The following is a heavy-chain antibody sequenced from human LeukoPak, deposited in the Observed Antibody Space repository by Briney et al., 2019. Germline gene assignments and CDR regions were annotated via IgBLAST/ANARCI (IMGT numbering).Heavy chain of an antibody. J-gene: IGHJ4*02. CDR3: ARVWDSSGPYYFDY. CDR2: ISSSSSYI. Sequence: GGSLRLSXAASGFTFSSYSMNWVRQAPGKGLEWVSSISSSSSYIYYADSVKGRFTISRDNAKNSLYLQMNSLRAEDTAVYYCARVWDSSGPYYFDYWGQGTLVTVSS. CDR1: GFTFSSYS. V-gene: IGHV3-21*01. D-gene: IGHD6-19*01.